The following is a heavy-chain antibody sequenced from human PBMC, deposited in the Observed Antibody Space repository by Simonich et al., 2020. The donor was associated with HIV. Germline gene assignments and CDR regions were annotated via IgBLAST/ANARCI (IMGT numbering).Heavy chain of an antibody. Sequence: QVQLQESGPGLVKPSEPLSLTCAVSGYSISIGYYWGWIRQPPGKGLEWIGSIYHSGSTYYNPSLKSRVTISVDTSKNQVSLKLSSVTAADTAVYYCARVVPGGYFDYWGQGTLVTVSS. CDR2: IYHSGST. V-gene: IGHV4-38-2*01. CDR3: ARVVPGGYFDY. CDR1: GYSISIGYY. D-gene: IGHD2-15*01. J-gene: IGHJ4*02.